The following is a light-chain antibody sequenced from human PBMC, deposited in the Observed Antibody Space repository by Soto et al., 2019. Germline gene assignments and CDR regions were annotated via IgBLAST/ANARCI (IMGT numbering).Light chain of an antibody. J-gene: IGLJ3*02. CDR1: NRDVGSYNL. Sequence: QSALTQPASVSGSPGQSITIACTGTNRDVGSYNLVSWYQQRPGEAPKLIISEVRNRPSGISYRFTGSKSGNTASLTISGLQAEDEADYYCAAWDDSLNGGVFGGGTKLTVL. V-gene: IGLV2-14*01. CDR3: AAWDDSLNGGV. CDR2: EVR.